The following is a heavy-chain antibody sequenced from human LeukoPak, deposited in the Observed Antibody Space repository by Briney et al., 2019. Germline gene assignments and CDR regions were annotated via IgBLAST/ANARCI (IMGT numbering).Heavy chain of an antibody. CDR3: ARVPIAAAGTPAEGYYYYYYMDV. Sequence: ASVKVSCKASGYTFTGYYMHWVRQAPGQGLEWMGWISAYNGNTNYAQKLQGRVTMTTDTSTSTAYMELRSLRSDDTAVYYCARVPIAAAGTPAEGYYYYYYMDVWGKGTTVTVSS. CDR2: ISAYNGNT. V-gene: IGHV1-18*04. D-gene: IGHD6-13*01. CDR1: GYTFTGYY. J-gene: IGHJ6*03.